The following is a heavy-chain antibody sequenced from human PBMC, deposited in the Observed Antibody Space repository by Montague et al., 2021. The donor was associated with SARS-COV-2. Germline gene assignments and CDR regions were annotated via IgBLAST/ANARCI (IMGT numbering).Heavy chain of an antibody. V-gene: IGHV4-34*01. D-gene: IGHD3-16*01. J-gene: IGHJ2*01. CDR3: ARRGRSVWGVTESSDLDY. CDR1: GGSISSYY. Sequence: SETLSLTCAVSGGSISSYYWSWIRQPPAKGLEWSGEINQSGRTNNNPSLKSRVIISVDTSKNQFSLKLSSVTAADTAVYYCARRGRSVWGVTESSDLDYWGRGILVIVSS. CDR2: INQSGRT.